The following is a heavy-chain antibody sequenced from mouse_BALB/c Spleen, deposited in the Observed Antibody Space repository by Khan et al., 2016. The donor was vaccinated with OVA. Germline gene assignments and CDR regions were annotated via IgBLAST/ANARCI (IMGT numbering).Heavy chain of an antibody. CDR2: ISSGGDNT. J-gene: IGHJ3*01. Sequence: EVELVESGGGLVKPGGSLKLSCAASGFTFRSFTMSWVRQTPEKRLEWVASISSGGDNTYFPDSVQGRFTISRDHAKNNLYLQMSRLRAEDTALCYCARSNYGPFAYWGQGTLVTVSA. CDR3: ARSNYGPFAY. D-gene: IGHD1-1*02. CDR1: GFTFRSFT. V-gene: IGHV5-9*03.